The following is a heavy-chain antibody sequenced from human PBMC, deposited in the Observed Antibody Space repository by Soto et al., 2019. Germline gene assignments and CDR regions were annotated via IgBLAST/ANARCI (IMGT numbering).Heavy chain of an antibody. CDR3: AREPKESFYFDY. CDR1: GYTFTNYN. Sequence: ASVKVSCKASGYTFTNYNIHCLLQAPGQGLEWLGIIRPSGINTGYAQGFQGRVTVTRDTSTSTANMELASLTSEDTAVYYCAREPKESFYFDYWGRGTLVTVS. D-gene: IGHD3-10*01. V-gene: IGHV1-46*01. J-gene: IGHJ4*02. CDR2: IRPSGINT.